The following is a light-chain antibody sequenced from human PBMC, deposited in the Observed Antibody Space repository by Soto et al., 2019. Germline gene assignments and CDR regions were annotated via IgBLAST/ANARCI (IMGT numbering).Light chain of an antibody. J-gene: IGLJ3*02. CDR2: FNTDGSH. Sequence: QPVLTQSPSASASLGASVKLTCTLSSGHSDYAIAWYQQQPDRGPRYLMKFNTDGSHSKGDGIPDRFSGSSSGAERYLTISSLQSEDEADYFCQTWGTGHWVFGGGTKLTVL. CDR3: QTWGTGHWV. CDR1: SGHSDYA. V-gene: IGLV4-69*01.